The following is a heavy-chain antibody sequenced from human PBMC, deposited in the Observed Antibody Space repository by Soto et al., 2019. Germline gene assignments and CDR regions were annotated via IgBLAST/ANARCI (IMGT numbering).Heavy chain of an antibody. J-gene: IGHJ4*02. CDR1: GFTFSSYA. D-gene: IGHD6-19*01. Sequence: EVQLLESGGGLVQPGGSLRLSCAATGFTFSSYAMSWVRQAPGKGLEWVSAISGSGGSTYYADSVKGRFTISRDNSKNTLYLQMNSLRAEDTAVYYCAKDVRGWYVYDYWGPGTLVTVSS. CDR2: ISGSGGST. V-gene: IGHV3-23*01. CDR3: AKDVRGWYVYDY.